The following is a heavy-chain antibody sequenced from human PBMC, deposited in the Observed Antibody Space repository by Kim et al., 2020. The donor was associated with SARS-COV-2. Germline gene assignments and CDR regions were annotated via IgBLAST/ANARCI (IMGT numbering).Heavy chain of an antibody. J-gene: IGHJ4*02. V-gene: IGHV3-30*18. Sequence: GGSLRLSCAASGFTFSSYGMHWVRQAPGKGLEWVAVISYDGSNKYYADSVKGRFTISRDNSKNTLYLQMNSLRAEDTAVYYCAKDYVLLWFGELGDYWGQGTLFTVSS. D-gene: IGHD3-10*01. CDR1: GFTFSSYG. CDR2: ISYDGSNK. CDR3: AKDYVLLWFGELGDY.